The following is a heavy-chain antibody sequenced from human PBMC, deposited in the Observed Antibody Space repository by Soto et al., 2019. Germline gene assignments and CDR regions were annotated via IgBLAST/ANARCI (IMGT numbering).Heavy chain of an antibody. V-gene: IGHV1-69*13. Sequence: ASVKVSCKASGGTFNNYAFSWVRQAPGQRIERLRGIMPIFGRPDYAQKFRDRVTITADESTTTAHMELSSLRSEDTAVYYCASALTPYRGVIVSIYYYYGMDVWGQGTTVTVSS. CDR3: ASALTPYRGVIVSIYYYYGMDV. J-gene: IGHJ6*02. D-gene: IGHD3-10*01. CDR2: IMPIFGRP. CDR1: GGTFNNYA.